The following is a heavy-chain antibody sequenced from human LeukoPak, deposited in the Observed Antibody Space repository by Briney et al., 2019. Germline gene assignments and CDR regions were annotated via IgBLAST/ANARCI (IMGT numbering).Heavy chain of an antibody. Sequence: GGSLRLSCAASGFTFSSYGMHWVRQAPGKGLEWVAVISYDGSNKYYADSVKGRFTISRDNSKNTLYLQMNSLRAGDTAVYYCAKDMGGITMVRGVNYYYYYGMDVWGQGTTVTVSS. CDR2: ISYDGSNK. D-gene: IGHD3-10*01. V-gene: IGHV3-30*18. CDR3: AKDMGGITMVRGVNYYYYYGMDV. CDR1: GFTFSSYG. J-gene: IGHJ6*02.